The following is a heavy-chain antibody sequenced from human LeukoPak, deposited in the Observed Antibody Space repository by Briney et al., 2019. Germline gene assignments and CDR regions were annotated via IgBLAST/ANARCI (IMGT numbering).Heavy chain of an antibody. J-gene: IGHJ6*03. CDR1: GLTFSSYW. Sequence: GGSLRLSCAASGLTFSSYWMSWVRQAPGKGLEWVANIKQDGSKKYYVDSVKGRFTISRDNAKNSLYLQMNSLRAEDTAVYYCARDQGYDILTGYKNPYGYYYMDVWGKGTTVTVSS. V-gene: IGHV3-7*01. D-gene: IGHD3-9*01. CDR3: ARDQGYDILTGYKNPYGYYYMDV. CDR2: IKQDGSKK.